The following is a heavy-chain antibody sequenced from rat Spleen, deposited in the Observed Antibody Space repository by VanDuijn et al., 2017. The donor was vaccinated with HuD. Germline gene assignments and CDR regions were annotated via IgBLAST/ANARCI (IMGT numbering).Heavy chain of an antibody. CDR3: ARADIGAIYTDGI. D-gene: IGHD1-2*01. V-gene: IGHV2-13*01. CDR1: GFSLSSYG. J-gene: IGHJ2*01. CDR2: IWGNGSP. Sequence: QVQLKESGPGLVKPSLTLSLTCTVSGFSLSSYGVIWVRQPPGKGLEWMGVIWGNGSPDYNSAIKSRLSISRDTSKSQVYLRMNSLQTEDTATYYCARADIGAIYTDGIWGQGVMVTVSS.